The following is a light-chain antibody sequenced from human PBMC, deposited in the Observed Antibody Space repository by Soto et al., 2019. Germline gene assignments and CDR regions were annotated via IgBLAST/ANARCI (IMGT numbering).Light chain of an antibody. J-gene: IGLJ2*01. CDR3: CSYAGSHVV. CDR2: EVS. V-gene: IGLV2-14*01. CDR1: SSDVGAYNY. Sequence: QSALTQPASVSGSPGQSITISCTGTSSDVGAYNYVSWYQQQSGKAPKLMIHEVSNRPSGVSNRFSGSKSGNTASLTISGLQAEDEADYYCCSYAGSHVVFGGGTKLTVL.